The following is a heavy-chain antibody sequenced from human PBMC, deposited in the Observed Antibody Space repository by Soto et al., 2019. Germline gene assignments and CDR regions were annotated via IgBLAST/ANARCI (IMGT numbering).Heavy chain of an antibody. CDR1: GFTFSSYA. Sequence: GGSLRLSCAASGFTFSSYAMHWVRQAPGKGLEWVAVISYDGSNKYYADSVKGRFTISRDNSKNTLYLQMNSLRAEDTAVYYCARGGLRFLELLPNWFDPWGQGTLVTVSS. CDR3: ARGGLRFLELLPNWFDP. CDR2: ISYDGSNK. V-gene: IGHV3-30-3*01. J-gene: IGHJ5*02. D-gene: IGHD3-3*01.